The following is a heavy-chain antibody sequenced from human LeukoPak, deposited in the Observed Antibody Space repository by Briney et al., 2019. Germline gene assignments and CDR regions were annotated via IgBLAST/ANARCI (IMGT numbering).Heavy chain of an antibody. V-gene: IGHV4-38-2*02. CDR2: IFYRGST. D-gene: IGHD5-18*01. Sequence: SETLSLTCTVSNYSISSGYYWGWIRQPPGKGLEWIGNIFYRGSTYYGPSLKSRVTISLDTSKNQFSLNLNSVTAADTAVYYCAKSNGYGLIDIWGQGTMVTVSS. CDR3: AKSNGYGLIDI. J-gene: IGHJ3*02. CDR1: NYSISSGYY.